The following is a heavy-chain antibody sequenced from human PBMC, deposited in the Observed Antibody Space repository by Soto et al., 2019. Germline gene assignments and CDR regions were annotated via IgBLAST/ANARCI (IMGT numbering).Heavy chain of an antibody. D-gene: IGHD6-13*01. V-gene: IGHV3-23*01. CDR1: GFTFSSYA. CDR3: AKAGGSNWDRGVDC. Sequence: LRLSCAASGFTFSSYAMSWVRQAPGKGLEWVSAIIGGGDSTYYADAVKGRFSISRDSSKNTLYLQMNSLRAEDTALYYCAKAGGSNWDRGVDCWGQGTLVTVSS. J-gene: IGHJ4*02. CDR2: IIGGGDST.